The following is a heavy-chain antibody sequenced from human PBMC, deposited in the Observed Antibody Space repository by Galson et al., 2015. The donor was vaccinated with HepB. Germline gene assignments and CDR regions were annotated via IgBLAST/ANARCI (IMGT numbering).Heavy chain of an antibody. CDR3: AKEGDCSSTRCCIYYPEY. CDR2: IRFDGSNT. J-gene: IGHJ4*02. Sequence: SLRLSCAASGFTFSFHGMHWVRQAPGKGLEWVAFIRFDGSNTYYAESVKGRFTISRDNSKNTLYLHMNSLRGEDAAVYYCAKEGDCSSTRCCIYYPEYWGQGTLVTISS. CDR1: GFTFSFHG. V-gene: IGHV3-30*02. D-gene: IGHD2-2*01.